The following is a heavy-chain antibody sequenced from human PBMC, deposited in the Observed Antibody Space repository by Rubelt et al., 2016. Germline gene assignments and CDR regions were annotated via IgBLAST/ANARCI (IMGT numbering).Heavy chain of an antibody. V-gene: IGHV3-30*04. J-gene: IGHJ6*02. CDR2: TSYDGINK. CDR3: ARISRINNYYGMDV. Sequence: GSLRLSCAASGFTFSSYAMHWVRQAPGQGLEWVTCTSYDGINKYYADSVKGRFTISRDNSKNTLYLQMNSLRAEDTAVYYCARISRINNYYGMDVWGHGTTVTVPS. CDR1: GFTFSSYA.